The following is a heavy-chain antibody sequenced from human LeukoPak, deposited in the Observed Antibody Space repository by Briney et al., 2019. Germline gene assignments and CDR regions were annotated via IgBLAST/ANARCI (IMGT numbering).Heavy chain of an antibody. V-gene: IGHV4-59*01. J-gene: IGHJ4*02. D-gene: IGHD5-18*01. Sequence: SETLSLTCSVSGDSIISYYWNWLRQSPGKGLEWIGDIHHFGRTEYNSSLRSRVTMFLDSSKNQFSLKLTSVTPTDTAVYYCARGLWTQPGLVPFNYWGQGILVTVSS. CDR2: IHHFGRT. CDR3: ARGLWTQPGLVPFNY. CDR1: GDSIISYY.